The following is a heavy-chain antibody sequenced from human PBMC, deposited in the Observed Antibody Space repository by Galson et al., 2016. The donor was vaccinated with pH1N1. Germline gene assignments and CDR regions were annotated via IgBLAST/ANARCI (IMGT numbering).Heavy chain of an antibody. CDR2: ISWSGSII. CDR3: VRGVGIAAAA. J-gene: IGHJ5*02. D-gene: IGHD6-13*01. V-gene: IGHV3-9*01. CDR1: GFPFDDYA. Sequence: SLRLSCAASGFPFDDYAMHWVRQAPGKGLEWVSGISWSGSIIGYADSVKGRFTISRDNAKNSLYLQMNSLRAEDTAVYYCVRGVGIAAAAWGQGTLVTVSS.